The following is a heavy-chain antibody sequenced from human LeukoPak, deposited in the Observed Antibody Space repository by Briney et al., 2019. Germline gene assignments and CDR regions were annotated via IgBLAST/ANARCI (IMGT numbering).Heavy chain of an antibody. Sequence: PEGSLRLSCAASGFTFSSYSMNWVRQAPGKGLEWVSSISSSSDYIYYADSVKGRFAISRGSAKNSLYLQLNSLRAEDTAVYYCAIRGHSNAFDYWGQGTLVTVSS. V-gene: IGHV3-21*01. D-gene: IGHD5-18*01. CDR2: ISSSSDYI. CDR1: GFTFSSYS. J-gene: IGHJ4*02. CDR3: AIRGHSNAFDY.